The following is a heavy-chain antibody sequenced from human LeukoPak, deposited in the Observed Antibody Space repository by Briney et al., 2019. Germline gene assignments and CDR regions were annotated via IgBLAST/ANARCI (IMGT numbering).Heavy chain of an antibody. CDR3: ARHLALVMPDY. CDR1: GGSISGTDYY. J-gene: IGHJ4*02. D-gene: IGHD2-21*01. Sequence: PSETLSLTCTVSGGSISGTDYYWGWIRQPPGKGLEWIGSIYYSGSTYYNPSLKSRVTISVDPSKNQFSLKLSSVTAADTAVYYCARHLALVMPDYWGQGTLVTVSS. CDR2: IYYSGST. V-gene: IGHV4-39*01.